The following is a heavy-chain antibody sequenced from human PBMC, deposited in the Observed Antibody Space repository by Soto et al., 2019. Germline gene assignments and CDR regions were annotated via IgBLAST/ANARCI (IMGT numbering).Heavy chain of an antibody. V-gene: IGHV4-31*03. Sequence: SETLSLTCSVSGYSVSSGDFYWSWIRQHPGKGLEWLGFIDPTGGDHYNPSLKSRLNILIDTSNNQFSLRLNSVTAADTAVYYCATGQVAGPQEDAAYLEYWGLGLLVTV. J-gene: IGHJ4*02. CDR1: GYSVSSGDFY. CDR3: ATGQVAGPQEDAAYLEY. CDR2: IDPTGGD. D-gene: IGHD6-19*01.